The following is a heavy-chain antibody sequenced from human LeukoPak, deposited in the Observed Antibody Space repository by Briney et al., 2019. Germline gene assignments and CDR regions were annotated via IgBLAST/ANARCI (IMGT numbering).Heavy chain of an antibody. J-gene: IGHJ3*02. V-gene: IGHV4-59*01. D-gene: IGHD1-26*01. Sequence: PSETLSLTCTVSGGSISSYYWSWIRQPPGKGLEWIGYIYYSGSTNYNPSLKSRVTISVDTSKNQFSLKLSSVTAADTAVYYCARERSGSYSGGAFDIWGQGTMVTVSS. CDR2: IYYSGST. CDR3: ARERSGSYSGGAFDI. CDR1: GGSISSYY.